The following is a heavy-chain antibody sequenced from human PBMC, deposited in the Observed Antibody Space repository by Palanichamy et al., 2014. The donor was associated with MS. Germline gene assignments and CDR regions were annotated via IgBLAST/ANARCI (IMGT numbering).Heavy chain of an antibody. V-gene: IGHV3-33*01. D-gene: IGHD1-26*01. Sequence: QVQLVESGGGVVQPGRSLRLSCAASGFTFSSYGMHWVRQAPGKGLEWVAVIWYDGSNKYYADSVKGRFTIPRDNSKNTLYLQMNSLRAEDTAVYYCARDGGVGATRGIFDYWGQGTLVTVSS. CDR1: GFTFSSYG. J-gene: IGHJ4*02. CDR3: ARDGGVGATRGIFDY. CDR2: IWYDGSNK.